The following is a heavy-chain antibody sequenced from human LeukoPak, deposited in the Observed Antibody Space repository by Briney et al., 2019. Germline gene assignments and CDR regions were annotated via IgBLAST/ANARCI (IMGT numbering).Heavy chain of an antibody. CDR2: IYYSGST. J-gene: IGHJ4*02. V-gene: IGHV4-39*01. D-gene: IGHD5-18*01. Sequence: PSETLSLTCTVSGGSISSSSYYWGWIRQPPGKGLEWIGSIYYSGSTYYNPSLKSRVTISVDTSKNQFSLKLSSVTAADTAVYYCARTEVWIQLWEYWGQGPLVTVSS. CDR1: GGSISSSSYY. CDR3: ARTEVWIQLWEY.